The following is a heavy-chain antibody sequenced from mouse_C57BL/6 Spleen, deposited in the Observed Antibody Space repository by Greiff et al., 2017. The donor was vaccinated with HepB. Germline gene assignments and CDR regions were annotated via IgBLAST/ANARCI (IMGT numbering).Heavy chain of an antibody. J-gene: IGHJ1*03. CDR3: ARWDGSRLWYFDV. CDR1: GYTFTSYT. V-gene: IGHV1-4*01. Sequence: QVQLQQSGAELVRPGASVKMSCTASGYTFTSYTMHWVKQRPGQGLEWIGYINPSSGYTKYNQKFKDKATLTADKSSSTAYMQLSSLTSEDSAVYYCARWDGSRLWYFDVWGTGTTVTVSS. CDR2: INPSSGYT. D-gene: IGHD1-1*01.